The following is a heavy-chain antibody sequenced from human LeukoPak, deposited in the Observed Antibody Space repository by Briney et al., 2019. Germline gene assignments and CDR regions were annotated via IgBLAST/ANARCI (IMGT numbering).Heavy chain of an antibody. CDR2: ISYDGSNK. V-gene: IGHV3-30*19. CDR1: GESLSHYY. Sequence: LSLTCAVYGESLSHYYWNWIRQSPGKGLEWVAVISYDGSNKYYADSVKGRFTISRDNSKNTLYLQMNSLRAEDTAVYYCARPRSRDFDYWGQGTLVTVSS. CDR3: ARPRSRDFDY. D-gene: IGHD1-26*01. J-gene: IGHJ4*02.